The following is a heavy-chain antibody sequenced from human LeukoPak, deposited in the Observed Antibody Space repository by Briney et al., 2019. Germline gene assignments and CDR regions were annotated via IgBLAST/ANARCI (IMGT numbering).Heavy chain of an antibody. CDR3: AKDLDVVAVAGTHFDY. D-gene: IGHD6-19*01. CDR2: ISSSSSYI. CDR1: GFTFSSYS. J-gene: IGHJ4*02. Sequence: GGSLRLSCAASGFTFSSYSMNWVRQAPGKGLEWVSSISSSSSYIYYADSVKGRFTISRDNSKNTLYLQMNSLRAEDTAVYYCAKDLDVVAVAGTHFDYWGQGTLVTVSS. V-gene: IGHV3-21*01.